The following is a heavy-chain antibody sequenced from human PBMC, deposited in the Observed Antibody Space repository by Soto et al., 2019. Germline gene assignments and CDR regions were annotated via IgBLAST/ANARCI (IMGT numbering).Heavy chain of an antibody. CDR2: IYYSGST. Sequence: QVQLQESGPGLVKPSQTLSLTCTVSGGSISSGDYYWSLIRQPPGKGLEWIGYIYYSGSTYYNPSLKSRVTISVDTSKNQFSLKLSSVTAADTAVYYCARVLGYCSGGSCSTTDYWGPGTLVTVSS. D-gene: IGHD2-15*01. CDR1: GGSISSGDYY. V-gene: IGHV4-30-4*01. J-gene: IGHJ4*02. CDR3: ARVLGYCSGGSCSTTDY.